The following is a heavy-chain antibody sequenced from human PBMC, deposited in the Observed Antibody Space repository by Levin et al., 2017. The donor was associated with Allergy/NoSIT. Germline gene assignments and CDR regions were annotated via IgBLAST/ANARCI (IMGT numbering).Heavy chain of an antibody. CDR1: GFTFSSYA. V-gene: IGHV3-23*01. Sequence: GESLKISCAASGFTFSSYAMSWVRQAPGKGLEWVSAISGSGGSTYYADSVKGRFTISRDNSKNTLYLQMNSLRAEDTAVYYCAKSPRPYYFDYWGQGTLVTVSS. CDR3: AKSPRPYYFDY. CDR2: ISGSGGST. J-gene: IGHJ4*02.